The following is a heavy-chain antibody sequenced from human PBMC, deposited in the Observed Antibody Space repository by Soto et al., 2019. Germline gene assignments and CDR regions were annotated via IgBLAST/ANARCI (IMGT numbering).Heavy chain of an antibody. D-gene: IGHD3-10*01. CDR1: GGSFSGYY. J-gene: IGHJ5*02. Sequence: SETLSLTCAVYGGSFSGYYWSWIRQPPGKGLEWIGYIYYSGSTNYNPSLKSRVTISVDTSKNQFSLKLSSVTAADTAVYYCARAALRGNWFDPWGQGTLVTVSS. CDR2: IYYSGST. V-gene: IGHV4-59*01. CDR3: ARAALRGNWFDP.